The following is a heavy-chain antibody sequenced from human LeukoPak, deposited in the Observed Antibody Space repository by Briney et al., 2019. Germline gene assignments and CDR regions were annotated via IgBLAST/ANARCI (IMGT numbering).Heavy chain of an antibody. V-gene: IGHV3-21*01. Sequence: GGSLRLSCGASGFTFSSYSMSWVRQAPGKGLEWVSSISSSSTYIYYVDSVKGRFTISRDDAKNSLYLQMNSLRAEDTAVYYCAGGYYDILTGSSLQAFDIWGQGTMVTVSS. CDR2: ISSSSTYI. J-gene: IGHJ3*02. CDR3: AGGYYDILTGSSLQAFDI. CDR1: GFTFSSYS. D-gene: IGHD3-9*01.